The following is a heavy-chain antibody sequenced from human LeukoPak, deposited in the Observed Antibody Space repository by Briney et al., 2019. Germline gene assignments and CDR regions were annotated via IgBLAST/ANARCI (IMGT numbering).Heavy chain of an antibody. J-gene: IGHJ4*02. CDR2: IYYSGST. V-gene: IGHV4-59*05. Sequence: SETLSLTCTVSGGSISSYYWSWIRQPPGKGLEWIGSIYYSGSTYYNPSLKSRVTISVDTSKNQFSLKLSSVTAADTAVYYCARHAAYCGGDCYFDYWGQGTLVTVSS. D-gene: IGHD2-21*02. CDR3: ARHAAYCGGDCYFDY. CDR1: GGSISSYY.